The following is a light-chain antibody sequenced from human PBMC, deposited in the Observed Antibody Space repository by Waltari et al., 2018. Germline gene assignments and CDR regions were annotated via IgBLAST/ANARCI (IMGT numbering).Light chain of an antibody. CDR1: QNINNY. J-gene: IGKJ2*01. Sequence: DIQMTQFPSSLSASFGDRVTITCRESQNINNYLHWYQQKPGNAPQLLIYRVSTLQDGVPSRFSGSGSGTDFTLTISSLQPDDLGTYYCQQSSSTPIYTFGQGTKLEIK. CDR2: RVS. CDR3: QQSSSTPIYT. V-gene: IGKV1-39*01.